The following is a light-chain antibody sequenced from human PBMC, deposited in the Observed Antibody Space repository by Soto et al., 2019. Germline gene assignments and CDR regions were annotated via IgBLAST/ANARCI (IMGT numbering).Light chain of an antibody. CDR2: KAS. V-gene: IGKV1-5*03. J-gene: IGKJ1*01. CDR3: QQYNSYPWT. CDR1: QSISSW. Sequence: DIQMTQSPSTLSASVGDRVTITCRASQSISSWLPWYQQKPGKAPKLLIYKASSLESGVPSRFSGSGSGTEITLHISSLQPDDFATYYCQQYNSYPWTFGQGTKVEIK.